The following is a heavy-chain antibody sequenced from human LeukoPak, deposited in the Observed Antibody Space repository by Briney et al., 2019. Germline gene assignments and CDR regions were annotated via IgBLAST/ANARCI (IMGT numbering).Heavy chain of an antibody. V-gene: IGHV1-24*01. CDR1: GYTLTELS. CDR2: FNPEDGET. CDR3: ATDPVGYCSANGCYSVDY. D-gene: IGHD2-15*01. J-gene: IGHJ4*02. Sequence: ASVKVSCKVSGYTLTELSMHWVRQAPGKGLEWMGGFNPEDGETIYAQRFQGRATMTEDTSTDTAYMELSSLRSDDTAVYYCATDPVGYCSANGCYSVDYWGQGTLVTVSS.